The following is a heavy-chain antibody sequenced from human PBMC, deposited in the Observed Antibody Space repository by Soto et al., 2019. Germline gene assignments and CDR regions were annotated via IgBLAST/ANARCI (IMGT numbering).Heavy chain of an antibody. CDR1: GYTFTSYG. CDR3: ARDGSCSSTRCDTYVYYYGMDV. J-gene: IGHJ6*01. CDR2: ISAYSGNT. Sequence: QVQLVQSGAEVKKPGASVKVSCKASGYTFTSYGMSWVRQAPGQGLEWMGWISAYSGNTNYAQKLRGRVTMTTDTSTSTAYMELSSLRSDDTAVYYCARDGSCSSTRCDTYVYYYGMDVWGQGTTVTVSS. D-gene: IGHD2-2*02. V-gene: IGHV1-18*01.